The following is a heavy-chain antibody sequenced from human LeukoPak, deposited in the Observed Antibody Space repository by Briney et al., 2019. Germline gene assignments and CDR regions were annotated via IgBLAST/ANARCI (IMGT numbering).Heavy chain of an antibody. V-gene: IGHV3-73*01. D-gene: IGHD2-15*01. CDR1: GFTFSGSA. CDR3: TRLIEDCSGGSRYGPDY. Sequence: PGGSLRLSCAASGFTFSGSAMHWVRQASGKGLEWVGRIRSKANSYATAYAASVKGRFTISRDDSKNTAYLQMNSLKTEDTAVYYCTRLIEDCSGGSRYGPDYWGQGTLVTVSS. J-gene: IGHJ4*02. CDR2: IRSKANSYAT.